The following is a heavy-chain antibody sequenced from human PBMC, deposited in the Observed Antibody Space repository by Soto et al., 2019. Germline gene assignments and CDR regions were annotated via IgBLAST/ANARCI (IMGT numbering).Heavy chain of an antibody. CDR2: ISYDGSIK. V-gene: IGHV3-30-3*01. D-gene: IGHD3-10*01. J-gene: IGHJ4*02. CDR3: ASDSGSYCNFDY. Sequence: QVQLVESGGGVVQPGRSLRLSCAASGFTFGSCAMHWVRQAPGKGLEWVALISYDGSIKYYADSVKGRFTISRDNSENTLYLEMYSLRAEDTAVYYSASDSGSYCNFDYWGQGTLVTVAS. CDR1: GFTFGSCA.